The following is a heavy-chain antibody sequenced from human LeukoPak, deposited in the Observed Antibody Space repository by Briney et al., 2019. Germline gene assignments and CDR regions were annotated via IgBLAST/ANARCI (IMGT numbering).Heavy chain of an antibody. CDR2: IYSSDGT. D-gene: IGHD3/OR15-3a*01. Sequence: GGSLRLSCAASGFTVSNSYMSWVRQAPGKGLEWVSVIYSSDGTFYSDSVKGRFTISRDYSKNTLYLQLNSLRADDTAVYYCVKVTDFWTATRPPDYWGQGTLVIVSS. V-gene: IGHV3-53*01. CDR3: VKVTDFWTATRPPDY. J-gene: IGHJ4*02. CDR1: GFTVSNSY.